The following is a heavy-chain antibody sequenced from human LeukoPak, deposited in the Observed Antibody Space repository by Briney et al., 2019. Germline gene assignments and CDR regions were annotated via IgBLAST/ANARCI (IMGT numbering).Heavy chain of an antibody. D-gene: IGHD1-26*01. CDR3: ARERSGSYSFDY. J-gene: IGHJ4*02. CDR1: GITFSYYT. V-gene: IGHV3-53*01. Sequence: GGSLRLSCAASGITFSYYTMSWVRQAPGKGLEWVSVIYSGGSTYYADSVKGRFTISGDNSKNTLYLQMNSLRAEDTAVYYCARERSGSYSFDYWGQGTLVTVSS. CDR2: IYSGGST.